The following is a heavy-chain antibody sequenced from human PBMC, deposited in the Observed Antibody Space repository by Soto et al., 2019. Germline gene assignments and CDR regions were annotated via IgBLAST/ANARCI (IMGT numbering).Heavy chain of an antibody. CDR1: GFTLSSYC. D-gene: IGHD3-3*01. V-gene: IGHV3-30*18. J-gene: IGHJ3*02. Sequence: GGALRLSRAAPGFTLSSYCMHWVRPAPGQGVEWGGGISYDGSNKYYADSVKGRFTISRDNSKNTLYLQMNSLRAEDTAVYYCAKVKYYDFWSGYYGYRKGGAFDIWGQGTMVTVSS. CDR2: ISYDGSNK. CDR3: AKVKYYDFWSGYYGYRKGGAFDI.